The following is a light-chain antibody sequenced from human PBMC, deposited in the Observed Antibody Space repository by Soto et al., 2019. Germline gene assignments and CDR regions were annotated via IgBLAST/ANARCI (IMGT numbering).Light chain of an antibody. V-gene: IGKV1-33*01. CDR1: QDISNY. CDR2: DAS. J-gene: IGKJ4*01. CDR3: QQYDNLPPLT. Sequence: DIQMTQSPSSLSASVGDRVTITCQASQDISNYLNWYQQKPGKAPKLLIYDASNLETGVPSRFSGSGSGTDFTFNISSLQPEDIATYYCQQYDNLPPLTFGGGTKGEIK.